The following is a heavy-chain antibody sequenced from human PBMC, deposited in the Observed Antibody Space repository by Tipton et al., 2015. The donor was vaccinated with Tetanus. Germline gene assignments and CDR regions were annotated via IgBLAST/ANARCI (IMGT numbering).Heavy chain of an antibody. V-gene: IGHV3-11*01. CDR2: ISASGHPI. CDR3: ARDNYDSKDFSDY. D-gene: IGHD3-3*01. Sequence: SLRLSCAASGFKFDDHAMHWVRRLPGKGLEWVAYISASGHPIFYTDSVKGRFTISTDNTKNHLYLQMNSLRVEDTGLYFCARDNYDSKDFSDYWGQGTLITVSS. J-gene: IGHJ4*02. CDR1: GFKFDDHA.